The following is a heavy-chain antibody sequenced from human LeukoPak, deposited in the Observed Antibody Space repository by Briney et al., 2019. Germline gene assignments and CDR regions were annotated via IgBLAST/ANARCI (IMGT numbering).Heavy chain of an antibody. CDR1: GFTVSSNY. J-gene: IGHJ4*02. D-gene: IGHD2/OR15-2a*01. CDR3: ARDSQGAFDY. Sequence: PGGSLRLSCAASGFTVSSNYMSWVAQAPGKGLEWVSVIYSVGSTYYADSVKGRFTISRDNSKNTLYLQMNSLRAEDTAVYYCARDSQGAFDYWGQGTLVTVSS. V-gene: IGHV3-53*01. CDR2: IYSVGST.